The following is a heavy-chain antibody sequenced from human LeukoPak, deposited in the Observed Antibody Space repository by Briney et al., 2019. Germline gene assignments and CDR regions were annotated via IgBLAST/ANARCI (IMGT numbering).Heavy chain of an antibody. J-gene: IGHJ4*02. Sequence: ASVKVSCKASRYTFTSYDINWVREAAGQGLEWMGWMNPNTGRTGFAQKFQGRLTMTRDTSISTAHMEPSSLRSEDTAVYYCARLSQTPDYYSNGGYYYLGYWAREPRSPSPQ. D-gene: IGHD3-22*01. CDR2: MNPNTGRT. CDR3: ARLSQTPDYYSNGGYYYLGY. CDR1: RYTFTSYD. V-gene: IGHV1-8*01.